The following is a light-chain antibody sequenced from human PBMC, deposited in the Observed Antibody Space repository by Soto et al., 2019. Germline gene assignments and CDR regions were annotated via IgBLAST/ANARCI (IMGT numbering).Light chain of an antibody. CDR2: GNN. CDR3: QSYDSSLSGFV. V-gene: IGLV1-40*01. J-gene: IGLJ1*01. CDR1: SSNIGAGYD. Sequence: QSVLTQSPSVSGAPGQRVTISCTGSSSNIGAGYDVHWYQQVPGTAPKLLIYGNNNRPSGVPDRFSGSKSGTSASLAIIGLQAEDEADYYCQSYDSSLSGFVFATGTKLTVL.